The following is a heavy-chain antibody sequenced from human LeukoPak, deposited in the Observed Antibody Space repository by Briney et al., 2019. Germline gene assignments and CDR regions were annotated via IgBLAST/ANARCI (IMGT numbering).Heavy chain of an antibody. V-gene: IGHV4-34*01. J-gene: IGHJ4*02. CDR3: AREAVAMNYYFDY. CDR1: GGSFSGYY. CDR2: INHSGST. D-gene: IGHD4-23*01. Sequence: PSETLSLTCAVYGGSFSGYYWSWIRQPPGKGLEWIGEINHSGSTNYNPSLKSRVTISVDTSKNQFSLKLSSVTAADTAVYYRAREAVAMNYYFDYWGQGTLVTVSS.